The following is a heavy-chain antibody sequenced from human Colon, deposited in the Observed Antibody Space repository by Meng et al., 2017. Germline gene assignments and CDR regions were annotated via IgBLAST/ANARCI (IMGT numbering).Heavy chain of an antibody. J-gene: IGHJ4*02. Sequence: HVLLVESGGGVVQPGRSLRLSCVASGFNFNTYAMHWVRQAPGKGLEWVAVISSDANYKYYAASVQGRFSISRDNSENTVYLQMNSLRPEDMSTYYCASSHNLYLVYWGQGTLVTVSS. CDR1: GFNFNTYA. CDR3: ASSHNLYLVY. V-gene: IGHV3-30*01. CDR2: ISSDANYK. D-gene: IGHD1-14*01.